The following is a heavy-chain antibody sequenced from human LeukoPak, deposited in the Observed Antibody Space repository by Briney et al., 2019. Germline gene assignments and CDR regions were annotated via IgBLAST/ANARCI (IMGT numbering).Heavy chain of an antibody. V-gene: IGHV3-66*01. CDR3: ERVSWYSYGYDY. Sequence: PGGSLRLSCAASGFTVSSNYMSWVRQAPGKGLEWVSVIYSGGSTYYADSVKGRFTISRDNSKNTLYLQMNSLRAEDTAVYYCERVSWYSYGYDYWGQGTLVTVSS. J-gene: IGHJ4*02. CDR1: GFTVSSNY. D-gene: IGHD5-18*01. CDR2: IYSGGST.